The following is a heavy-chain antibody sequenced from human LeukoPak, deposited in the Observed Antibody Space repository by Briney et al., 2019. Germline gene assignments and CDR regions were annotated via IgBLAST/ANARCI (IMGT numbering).Heavy chain of an antibody. CDR3: AGSSFDY. V-gene: IGHV3-74*01. J-gene: IGHJ4*02. CDR2: INGDGSST. Sequence: PGGSLRLSCAASGFTFCSYWMHWLRQAPGKGLVWASRINGDGSSTSYADSVKGRFTISRDNAKNTLYLQMNSLRAEDTAVYYCAGSSFDYWGQGTLVTVSS. CDR1: GFTFCSYW. D-gene: IGHD1-26*01.